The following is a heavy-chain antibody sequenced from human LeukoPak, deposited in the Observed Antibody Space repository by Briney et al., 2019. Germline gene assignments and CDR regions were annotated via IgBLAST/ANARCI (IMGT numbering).Heavy chain of an antibody. J-gene: IGHJ4*02. Sequence: GGSLRLSCAASGFTVSSNYMSWVRQAPGEGLEGVSVIYSGGSTYYADSVKGRFTISRDNSKNTLYLQMNSLRAEDTAVYYCARERGGYCSGGSCYSTYYFDYWGQGTLVTVSS. CDR3: ARERGGYCSGGSCYSTYYFDY. D-gene: IGHD2-15*01. CDR1: GFTVSSNY. V-gene: IGHV3-66*01. CDR2: IYSGGST.